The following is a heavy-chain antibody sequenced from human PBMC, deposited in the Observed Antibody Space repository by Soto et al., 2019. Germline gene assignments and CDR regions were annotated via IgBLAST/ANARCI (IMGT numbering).Heavy chain of an antibody. CDR2: INHSGST. CDR1: GGSFSGYY. V-gene: IGHV4-34*01. J-gene: IGHJ4*02. D-gene: IGHD7-27*01. Sequence: SETLSLTCAVYGGSFSGYYWSWIRQPPGKGLEWIGEINHSGSTNYNPSLKSRVTISVDTSKNQFSLKLSSVTAADTAVYYCARISLGLASYFDYWGQGALVTVPS. CDR3: ARISLGLASYFDY.